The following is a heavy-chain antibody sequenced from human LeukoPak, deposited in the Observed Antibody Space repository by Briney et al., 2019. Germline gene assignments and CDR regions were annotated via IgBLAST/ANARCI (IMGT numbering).Heavy chain of an antibody. J-gene: IGHJ4*02. CDR2: ISYDGSNK. V-gene: IGHV3-30*04. CDR3: AKVMTRTMVRGVPPSDY. D-gene: IGHD3-10*01. CDR1: GFTFSSYA. Sequence: PGGSLRLSCAASGFTFSSYAMHWVRQAPGKGLEWVAVISYDGSNKYYADSVKGRFTISRDNSKNTLYLQMNSLRAEDTAVYYCAKVMTRTMVRGVPPSDYWGRGTLVTVSS.